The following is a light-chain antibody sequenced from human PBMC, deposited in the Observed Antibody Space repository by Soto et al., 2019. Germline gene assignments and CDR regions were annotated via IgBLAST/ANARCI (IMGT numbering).Light chain of an antibody. CDR1: QSISSW. CDR2: KAS. V-gene: IGKV1-5*03. Sequence: DIQMTHSPSTLSASVGDRVTITCRASQSISSWLAWYQQKPGKAPKLLIFKASTLETGVPSRFSGSGSETEFTLTISSLQPDDSATYYCQPYNSYSRTFGQGTKVDIK. CDR3: QPYNSYSRT. J-gene: IGKJ1*01.